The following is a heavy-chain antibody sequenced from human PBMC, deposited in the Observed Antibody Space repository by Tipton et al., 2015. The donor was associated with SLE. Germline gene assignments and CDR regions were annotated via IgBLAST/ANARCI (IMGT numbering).Heavy chain of an antibody. D-gene: IGHD3-9*01. CDR2: IYDSGRI. CDR3: ARGQGSYYDILTGGAFDI. CDR1: AGSINSHY. J-gene: IGHJ3*02. Sequence: TLSLTCTVSAGSINSHYWSWIRQPPGKGLELSGNIYDSGRINYNPSLKSRVTISVDTSKNQFSLKLSSVTAADTAVYYCARGQGSYYDILTGGAFDIWGQGTMVTVSS. V-gene: IGHV4-4*09.